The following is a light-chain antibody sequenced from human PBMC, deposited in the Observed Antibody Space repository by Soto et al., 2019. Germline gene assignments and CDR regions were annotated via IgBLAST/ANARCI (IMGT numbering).Light chain of an antibody. CDR2: AAS. Sequence: DIQMTQSPSSLSASVGDRVTITCRASQGISNYLAWYQQKPWKVPKLLSYAASTLQSGVTSRFSGSGSGTDFTLTISSLQPEDVATYYCHKYNSAPFTFGHGTKVDIK. CDR1: QGISNY. V-gene: IGKV1-27*01. J-gene: IGKJ3*01. CDR3: HKYNSAPFT.